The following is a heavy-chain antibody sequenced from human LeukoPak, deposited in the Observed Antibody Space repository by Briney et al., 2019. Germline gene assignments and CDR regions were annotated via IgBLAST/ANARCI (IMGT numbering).Heavy chain of an antibody. J-gene: IGHJ4*02. CDR1: GFIFDDYD. V-gene: IGHV3-20*04. Sequence: GGLLRLSCAASGFIFDDYDMSWVRHAPGKRLEWVSGINWNGGSTGYADSVKGRFTISRDNAKNSLYLQMSSLRAEDTALYYCAREEGGYFDYWGQGTLVTVSS. CDR3: AREEGGYFDY. D-gene: IGHD3-16*01. CDR2: INWNGGST.